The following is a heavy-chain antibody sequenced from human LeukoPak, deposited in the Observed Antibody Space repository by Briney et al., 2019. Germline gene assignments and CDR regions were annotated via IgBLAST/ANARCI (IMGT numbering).Heavy chain of an antibody. D-gene: IGHD6-19*01. CDR3: AKGRGIAVAGKSAHGY. CDR1: GFTFSSYG. Sequence: PGGSLRLSCAASGFTFSSYGMHWVRQAPGKGLEWVAVISYDGSNKYYADSLKGRFTISRDNSKNTLYLQMNSLRAEDTAVYYCAKGRGIAVAGKSAHGYWGQGTLVTVSS. V-gene: IGHV3-30*18. CDR2: ISYDGSNK. J-gene: IGHJ4*02.